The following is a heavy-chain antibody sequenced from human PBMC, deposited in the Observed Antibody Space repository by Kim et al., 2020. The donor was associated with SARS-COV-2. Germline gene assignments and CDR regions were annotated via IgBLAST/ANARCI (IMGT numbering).Heavy chain of an antibody. Sequence: SETLSLTCAVYGGSFSGYYWSWIRQPPGKGLEWIGEINHSGSTNYNPSLKSRVTISVDTSKNQFSLKLSSVTAADTAVYYCARRLRQAAAAGKYFDYWG. D-gene: IGHD6-13*01. J-gene: IGHJ4*01. V-gene: IGHV4-34*01. CDR2: INHSGST. CDR1: GGSFSGYY. CDR3: ARRLRQAAAAGKYFDY.